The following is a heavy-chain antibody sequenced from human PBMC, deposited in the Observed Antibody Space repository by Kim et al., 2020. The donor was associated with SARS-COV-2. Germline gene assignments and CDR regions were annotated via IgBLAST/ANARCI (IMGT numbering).Heavy chain of an antibody. V-gene: IGHV3-23*01. CDR3: AKDVVGSSSQAYYYYGMDF. Sequence: GGSLRLSCAASGFTFSSYAMSWVRQAPGKGLEWVSAISGSGGSTYYADSVKGRFTISRDNSKNTLYLQMNSLRAEDTAVYYCAKDVVGSSSQAYYYYGMDFWGQGTTVTVSS. J-gene: IGHJ6*02. D-gene: IGHD6-6*01. CDR2: ISGSGGST. CDR1: GFTFSSYA.